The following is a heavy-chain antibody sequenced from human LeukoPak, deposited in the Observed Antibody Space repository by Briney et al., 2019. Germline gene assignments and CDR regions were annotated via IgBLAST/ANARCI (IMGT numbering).Heavy chain of an antibody. CDR3: ARVSGYSYGLGYYYYYGMDV. J-gene: IGHJ6*02. V-gene: IGHV3-33*01. Sequence: GRSLRLSCAASGFTFSSYGMHWVRQAPGKGLEWVAVIWYDGSNKYYADSVKGRFTISRDNSKNTLYLQMNSLRAEDTAVYYCARVSGYSYGLGYYYYYGMDVWGQGTTVTVSS. D-gene: IGHD5-18*01. CDR1: GFTFSSYG. CDR2: IWYDGSNK.